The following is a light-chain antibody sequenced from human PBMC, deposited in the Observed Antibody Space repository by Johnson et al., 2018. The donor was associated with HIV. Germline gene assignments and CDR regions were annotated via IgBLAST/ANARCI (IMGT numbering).Light chain of an antibody. CDR1: SSNIGNNY. J-gene: IGLJ1*01. CDR3: GTWDSRLRNV. Sequence: QSVLTQPPSVSAAPGQKVTISCSGSSSNIGNNYVSWYQQLPGTAPKLLIYENNKRPSGIPDRFSGSKSGTSATLGITGLKTGDEADYYCGTWDSRLRNVFGTGTKVTVL. V-gene: IGLV1-51*02. CDR2: ENN.